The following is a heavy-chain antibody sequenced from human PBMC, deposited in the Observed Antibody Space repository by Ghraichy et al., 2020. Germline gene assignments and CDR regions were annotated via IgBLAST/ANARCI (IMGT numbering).Heavy chain of an antibody. CDR3: ARGSSDGSGSPYSHYYGMDV. CDR1: GLTCSHDW. J-gene: IGHJ6*01. CDR2: IKQDGNEK. Sequence: GGSLRLSGGASGLTCSHDWMNWVRQAPGKGQEGVANIKQDGNEKFYVDSVRGRFTISRDNAKKSLYLQMNSLRAEDTAVYYCARGSSDGSGSPYSHYYGMDVWGQGTAVTVSA. D-gene: IGHD3-10*01. V-gene: IGHV3-7*03.